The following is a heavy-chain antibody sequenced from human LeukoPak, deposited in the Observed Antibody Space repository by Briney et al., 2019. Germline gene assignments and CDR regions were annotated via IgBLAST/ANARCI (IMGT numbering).Heavy chain of an antibody. V-gene: IGHV3-30*04. Sequence: PGGSLRLSCAASGFTFSSYAMHWVRQAPGKGLEWVAVVSYDGSNKYYADSVKGRFTISRDNSKNTLYLQMNSLRAEDTAVYYCARDSSSSLDYWGQGTLVTVSS. D-gene: IGHD6-6*01. CDR3: ARDSSSSLDY. CDR1: GFTFSSYA. CDR2: VSYDGSNK. J-gene: IGHJ4*02.